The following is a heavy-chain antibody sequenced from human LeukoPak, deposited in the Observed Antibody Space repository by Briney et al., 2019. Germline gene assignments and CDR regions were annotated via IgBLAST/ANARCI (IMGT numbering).Heavy chain of an antibody. Sequence: GGSLRLSCAASGFTFSDYYMSWIRQAPGKGLERVSYISSSGSTIYYADSVKGRFTISRDNAKNSLYLQMNSLRAEDTAVYYCARADYGDYVDDAFDIWGQGTMVTVSS. CDR2: ISSSGSTI. D-gene: IGHD4-17*01. V-gene: IGHV3-11*01. CDR3: ARADYGDYVDDAFDI. J-gene: IGHJ3*02. CDR1: GFTFSDYY.